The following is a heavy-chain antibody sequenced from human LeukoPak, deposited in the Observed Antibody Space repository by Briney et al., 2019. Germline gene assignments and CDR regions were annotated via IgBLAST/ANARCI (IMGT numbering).Heavy chain of an antibody. D-gene: IGHD3-9*01. J-gene: IGHJ4*02. CDR3: ARWGDYDILTGYYVPDY. CDR1: GFTFTNYA. V-gene: IGHV3-23*01. Sequence: GTSLRLSCVASGFTFTNYAMSWVRQAPGKGLEWVSAITGSDGSSYYADSVKGRFTISRDNSKNTLYLQVNSLRAEDTAVYYCARWGDYDILTGYYVPDYWGQGTLVTVSS. CDR2: ITGSDGSS.